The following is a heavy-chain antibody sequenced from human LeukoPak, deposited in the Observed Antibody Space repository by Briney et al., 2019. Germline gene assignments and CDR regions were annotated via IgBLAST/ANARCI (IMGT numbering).Heavy chain of an antibody. Sequence: GGSLRLSCAASGFTFSSYAMSWVRQAPGKGLEWASAISGSGGSTYYADSVKGRFTISRDNSKNTLYLQMNSLRAEDTAVYYCAKDPYSYGLYYFDYWGQGTLVTVSS. CDR2: ISGSGGST. D-gene: IGHD5-18*01. V-gene: IGHV3-23*01. CDR1: GFTFSSYA. J-gene: IGHJ4*02. CDR3: AKDPYSYGLYYFDY.